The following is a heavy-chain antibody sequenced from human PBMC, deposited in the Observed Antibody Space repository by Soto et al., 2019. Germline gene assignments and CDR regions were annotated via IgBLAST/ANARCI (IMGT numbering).Heavy chain of an antibody. J-gene: IGHJ4*02. D-gene: IGHD2-2*02. CDR3: ARSSAAIAY. CDR1: GGSISSYY. V-gene: IGHV4-59*01. Sequence: QVQLQESGPGLVKPSETLSLTCTVSGGSISSYYWSWIRQPPGKGLEWIGYIYYSGSTNYNPSLKSRVTISVDTSKNQFSLKLSSVTAADTAVYYCARSSAAIAYWGQGTLVTVSS. CDR2: IYYSGST.